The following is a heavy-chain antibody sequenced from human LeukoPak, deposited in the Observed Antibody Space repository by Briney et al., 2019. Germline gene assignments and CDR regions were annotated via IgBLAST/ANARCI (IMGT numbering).Heavy chain of an antibody. CDR1: GGSMRSYY. D-gene: IGHD3-10*01. CDR2: IYSSGST. V-gene: IGHV4-4*07. CDR3: ARDPGQYGSGARGGFDI. Sequence: PSETLSLTCTVSGGSMRSYYWSWIRQPAGKGLEWIGRIYSSGSTNHSPSLKRRVTMSVATSKNQFSLKLRSVTAADTAVYYCARDPGQYGSGARGGFDIWGQGTMVSVSS. J-gene: IGHJ3*02.